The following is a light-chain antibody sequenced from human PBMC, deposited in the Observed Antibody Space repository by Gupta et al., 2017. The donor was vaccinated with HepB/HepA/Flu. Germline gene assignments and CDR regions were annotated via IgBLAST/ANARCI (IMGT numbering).Light chain of an antibody. CDR1: SSNMGSNY. J-gene: IGLJ3*02. V-gene: IGLV1-47*01. Sequence: QSVLTQPPSASGTPGQRVTIAGSGSSSNMGSNYVDWYQQRPGTAPKLLSYRNNQRPSGGPDRFSGSKSGTSASLAISGLRSEDEADYYCAAWDDSLSWVFGGGTKLTVL. CDR2: RNN. CDR3: AAWDDSLSWV.